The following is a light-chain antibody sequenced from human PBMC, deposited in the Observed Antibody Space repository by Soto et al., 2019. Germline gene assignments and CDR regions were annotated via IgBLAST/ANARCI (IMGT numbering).Light chain of an antibody. Sequence: DIQMTQSPSTLSASVGDRVTITCRASQNIGRSLAWYQQKAGKAPKVLIYQSSSLDSGVPSRFSGSGSGKEFTLTISTLQPDDSATYYCQQYEYYWTFGQGTKVDIK. CDR1: QNIGRS. V-gene: IGKV1-5*03. CDR3: QQYEYYWT. J-gene: IGKJ1*01. CDR2: QSS.